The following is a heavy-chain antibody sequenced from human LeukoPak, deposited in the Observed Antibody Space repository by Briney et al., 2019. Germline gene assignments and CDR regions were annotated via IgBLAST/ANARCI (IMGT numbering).Heavy chain of an antibody. D-gene: IGHD3-10*01. CDR1: GYSISSGYY. J-gene: IGHJ4*02. CDR2: IYHSGST. V-gene: IGHV4-38-2*01. Sequence: SETLSLTCAVSGYSISSGYYWGWIRQPPGKGLEWIGSIYHSGSTYYNPSLKSRVTISVDTSKNQFSLKLSSVTAADTAVYYCASGVYGSGSYIGYWGQGTLVTVSS. CDR3: ASGVYGSGSYIGY.